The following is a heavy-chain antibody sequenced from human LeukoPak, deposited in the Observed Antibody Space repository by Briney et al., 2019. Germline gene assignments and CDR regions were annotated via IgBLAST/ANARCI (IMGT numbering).Heavy chain of an antibody. D-gene: IGHD3-16*01. CDR2: IYYSGST. J-gene: IGHJ4*02. V-gene: IGHV4-39*01. CDR3: ARTTYDRSFDY. CDR1: GGSISSSSYY. Sequence: SETLSLTCTVSGGSISSSSYYWGWIRQPPGKGLEWIGSIYYSGSTYYNPSLKSRVTISVDTSKNQFSLKLSSVTAADTAVYYCARTTYDRSFDYWGQGTLVTVSS.